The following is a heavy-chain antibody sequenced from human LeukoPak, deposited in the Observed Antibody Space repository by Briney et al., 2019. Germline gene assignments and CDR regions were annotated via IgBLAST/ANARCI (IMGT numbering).Heavy chain of an antibody. D-gene: IGHD3-9*01. CDR1: GFTFSSYA. V-gene: IGHV3-23*01. CDR2: ISGSGGST. Sequence: PGGSLRLSCAASGFTFSSYAMSWVRQAPGKGLEWVSAISGSGGSTYYADSVKGRFTISRDNSKNTLYLQMNSLRAEDTAVYYCAKGPRISRYFDWHNDYWGQGTLVTVSS. CDR3: AKGPRISRYFDWHNDY. J-gene: IGHJ4*02.